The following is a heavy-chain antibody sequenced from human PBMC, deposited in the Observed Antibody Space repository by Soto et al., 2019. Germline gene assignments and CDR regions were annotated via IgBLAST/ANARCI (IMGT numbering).Heavy chain of an antibody. J-gene: IGHJ4*02. Sequence: GGXXRLSCAASGFTFSSYGMHWVRQAPGKGLEWVAVISYDGSNKYYADSVKGRFTISRDNSKNTLNLQMNSQRAEDTAVYYCAKDCQRGYSGYDLGSYYFDYWGQGTLVTVSS. V-gene: IGHV3-30*18. CDR1: GFTFSSYG. CDR3: AKDCQRGYSGYDLGSYYFDY. D-gene: IGHD5-12*01. CDR2: ISYDGSNK.